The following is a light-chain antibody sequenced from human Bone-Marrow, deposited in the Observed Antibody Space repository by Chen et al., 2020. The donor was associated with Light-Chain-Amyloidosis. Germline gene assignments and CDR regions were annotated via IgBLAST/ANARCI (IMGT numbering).Light chain of an antibody. CDR2: DDS. CDR1: NIGSTR. J-gene: IGLJ3*02. V-gene: IGLV3-21*02. Sequence: SYVLTQPSSVSVAPGQTATIACGGNNIGSTRVHWYQQTPGQAPLLVVYDDSARSSGIPERVSDTNSRNTATLTISRVEAGDEADDYCQVWDRSSGRPVFGGGTKLTVL. CDR3: QVWDRSSGRPV.